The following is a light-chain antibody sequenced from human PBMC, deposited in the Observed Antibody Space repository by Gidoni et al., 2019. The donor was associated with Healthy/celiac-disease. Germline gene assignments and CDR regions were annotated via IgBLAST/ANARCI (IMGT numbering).Light chain of an antibody. J-gene: IGKJ2*04. CDR1: QSISSY. Sequence: DIQMTPSPSSLSASVGDSVTITCRASQSISSYLKWYQQKPGKAPKLLFYAASSLQSGVPSRFSGSGSGTDFTLTISSQQPEDVATYYCQQSYSTPRSFGQGTKLEIK. CDR3: QQSYSTPRS. V-gene: IGKV1-39*01. CDR2: AAS.